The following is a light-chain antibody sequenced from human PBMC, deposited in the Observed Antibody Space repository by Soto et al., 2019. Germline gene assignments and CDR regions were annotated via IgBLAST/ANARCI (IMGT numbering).Light chain of an antibody. CDR2: GAS. CDR3: QQYGSSPQT. J-gene: IGKJ1*01. V-gene: IGKV3-20*01. Sequence: EIVMTQSPDTLSVSPGERATQPCRASQSVSSNLAWYQQKPGQAPRLLIYGASSRATGIPDRFSGSGSGTDFTLTISRLEPEDFAVYYCQQYGSSPQTFGQGTKVDIK. CDR1: QSVSSN.